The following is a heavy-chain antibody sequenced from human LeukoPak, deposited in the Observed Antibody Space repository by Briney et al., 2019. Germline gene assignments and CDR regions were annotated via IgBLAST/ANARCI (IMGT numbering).Heavy chain of an antibody. CDR2: IIPILGIA. CDR1: GGTFSSYA. CDR3: ARDAPAFSETASFDY. Sequence: SVKVSCKASGGTFSSYAISWVRQAPGQGLEWMGRIIPILGIANYAQKFQGRVTITADKSTSTAYMELSSLRSEDTAVYYCARDAPAFSETASFDYWGQGTLVTDSS. D-gene: IGHD2/OR15-2a*01. J-gene: IGHJ4*02. V-gene: IGHV1-69*04.